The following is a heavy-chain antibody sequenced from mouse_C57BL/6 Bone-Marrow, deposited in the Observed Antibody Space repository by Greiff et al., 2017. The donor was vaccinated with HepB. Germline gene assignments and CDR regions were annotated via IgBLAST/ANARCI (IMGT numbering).Heavy chain of an antibody. J-gene: IGHJ2*01. V-gene: IGHV1-69*01. D-gene: IGHD4-1*01. CDR1: GYTFTSYW. CDR3: AKEGNWADYFDY. Sequence: QVQLQQPGAELVMPGASVKLSCKASGYTFTSYWMHWVKQRPGQGLEWIGEIDPSDSYTNYNQKFKGKSTLTVDKSSSTAYMQLSSLTSEDSSVYYGAKEGNWADYFDYWGQGTTLTVSS. CDR2: IDPSDSYT.